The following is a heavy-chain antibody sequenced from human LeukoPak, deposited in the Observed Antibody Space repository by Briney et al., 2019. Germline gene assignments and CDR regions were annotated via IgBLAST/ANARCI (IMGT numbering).Heavy chain of an antibody. Sequence: ASVKVSCKASGYTFTGYYMHWVRQAPRQGLEWMGWINPNSGGTNYAQKFQGRVTMTRDTSISTAYMELSRLRSDDTAVYYCARVRDSSGSYYYYYGMDVWGQGTTVTVSS. CDR1: GYTFTGYY. J-gene: IGHJ6*02. D-gene: IGHD3-22*01. V-gene: IGHV1-2*02. CDR3: ARVRDSSGSYYYYYGMDV. CDR2: INPNSGGT.